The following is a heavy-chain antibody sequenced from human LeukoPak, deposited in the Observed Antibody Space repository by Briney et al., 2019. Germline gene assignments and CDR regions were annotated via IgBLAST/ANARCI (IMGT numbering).Heavy chain of an antibody. D-gene: IGHD6-25*01. CDR3: ARQSAAAGEWAFDS. CDR2: THYSGRT. CDR1: GVSISSSGYY. Sequence: SETLSRTCTVSGVSISSSGYYWGWIRQPPGKGLEWIASTHYSGRTYYNPSLKSRVTISVDTSKNQLSLKLSSVSAADTAVYYCARQSAAAGEWAFDSWGQGTLVTVSS. J-gene: IGHJ4*02. V-gene: IGHV4-39*01.